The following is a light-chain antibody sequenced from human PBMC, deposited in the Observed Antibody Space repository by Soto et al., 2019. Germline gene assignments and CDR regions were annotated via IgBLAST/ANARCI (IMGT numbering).Light chain of an antibody. Sequence: QSALTQPASVSGSPGQSITISCTGTSTDFADFDYVSWYQQHPGKAPKLMIYEVSNRPSGVSNPFTGSKSGNTASLTISGLQAEDEADYYCGSYTTSNTVLFGGGTQLTLL. CDR3: GSYTTSNTVL. J-gene: IGLJ2*01. CDR1: STDFADFDY. CDR2: EVS. V-gene: IGLV2-14*01.